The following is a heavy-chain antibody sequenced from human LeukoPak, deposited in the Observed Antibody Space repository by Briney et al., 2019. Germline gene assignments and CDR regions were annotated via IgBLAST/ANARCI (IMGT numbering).Heavy chain of an antibody. J-gene: IGHJ4*02. CDR1: GYTFTSNY. CDR3: ARDQGGFDY. V-gene: IGHV1-46*01. Sequence: ASVKVSCKASGYTFTSNYIHWVRQAPGQGLEWMGMIYPRDGSTSYAQKFQGRVTVTRDTSTSTGHMELSGLRSEDTAVYYCARDQGGFDYWGQGTLVTVSS. CDR2: IYPRDGST.